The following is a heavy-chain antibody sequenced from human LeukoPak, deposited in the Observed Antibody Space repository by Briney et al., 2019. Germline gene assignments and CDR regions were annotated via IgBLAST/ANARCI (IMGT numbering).Heavy chain of an antibody. CDR3: ARLFGSGRRSAFDF. Sequence: ASVKVSCKASGYTFTDYYMYWVRQAPGQGLEWMGWINPKSGGTNYAQKFQGRVTMTRDTSINTASMELSRLTSDDTAVYYCARLFGSGRRSAFDFWGQGTMLTVSS. CDR1: GYTFTDYY. J-gene: IGHJ3*01. V-gene: IGHV1-2*02. CDR2: INPKSGGT. D-gene: IGHD3-10*01.